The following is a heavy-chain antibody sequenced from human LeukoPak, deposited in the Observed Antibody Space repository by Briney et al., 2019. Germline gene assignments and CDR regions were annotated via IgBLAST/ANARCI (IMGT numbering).Heavy chain of an antibody. V-gene: IGHV4-39*01. Sequence: PSETLSLTCTVYGGSISSGSYYWGWIRQPPGKGLEWIASTYYSGTTFYSPSLKSRVTISVDTSKNQLSLKLGSVTAADTAVYYCARHPPRDGSAFDYWGQGTLVTVSS. CDR1: GGSISSGSYY. CDR3: ARHPPRDGSAFDY. CDR2: TYYSGTT. J-gene: IGHJ4*02.